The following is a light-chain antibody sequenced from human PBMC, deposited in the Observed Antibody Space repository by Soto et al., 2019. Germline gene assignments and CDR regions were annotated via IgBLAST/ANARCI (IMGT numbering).Light chain of an antibody. CDR3: QQYGSSGT. J-gene: IGKJ1*01. CDR2: GES. CDR1: QSVSNNY. Sequence: ENVFTPSPGTPSLSPGERATLSCRASQSVSNNYLAWYQQKPGQAPRLLIYGESNRATGIPDRFSGSGSGTDFTLTISRLEPEDFAVYYCQQYGSSGTFGQGTKVDIK. V-gene: IGKV3-20*01.